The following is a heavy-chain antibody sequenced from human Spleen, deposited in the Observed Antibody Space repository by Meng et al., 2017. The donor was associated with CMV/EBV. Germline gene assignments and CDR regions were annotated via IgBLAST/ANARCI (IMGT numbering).Heavy chain of an antibody. CDR3: AYSSSWLPDV. D-gene: IGHD6-13*01. Sequence: ETLSLTCTVSGGSMSSHYWTWIRQSPGKALEWLAHIFSNDEKSYSTSLKSRLTISKDTSKSQVVLTMTNMDPVDTATYYCAYSSSWLPDVWGQGTTVTVSS. J-gene: IGHJ6*02. CDR2: IFSNDEK. V-gene: IGHV2-26*01. CDR1: GGSMSSHYW.